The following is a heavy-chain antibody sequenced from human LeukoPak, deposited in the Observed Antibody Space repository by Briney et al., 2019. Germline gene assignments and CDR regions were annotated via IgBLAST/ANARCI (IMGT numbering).Heavy chain of an antibody. CDR2: IYHSGST. Sequence: PSETLSLTCAVSGGSISSGGYSWSWIRQPPGKGLEWIGYIYHSGSTYYNPSLKSRVTISVDRSKNQFSLKLSSVTAADTAVYYCARGPSSLEAFDIWGQGTMVTVSS. V-gene: IGHV4-30-2*01. CDR3: ARGPSSLEAFDI. J-gene: IGHJ3*02. D-gene: IGHD1-1*01. CDR1: GGSISSGGYS.